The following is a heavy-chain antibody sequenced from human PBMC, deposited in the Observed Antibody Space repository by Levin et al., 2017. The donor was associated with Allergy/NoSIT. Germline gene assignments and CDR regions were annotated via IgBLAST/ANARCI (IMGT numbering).Heavy chain of an antibody. CDR3: ARVKDFWSGLGYYYGMDV. D-gene: IGHD3-3*01. CDR2: MNPNSGNT. J-gene: IGHJ6*02. Sequence: ASVKVSCKASGYTFTSYDINWVRQATGQGLEWMGWMNPNSGNTGYAQKFQGRVTMTRNTSISTAYMELSSLRSEDTAVYYCARVKDFWSGLGYYYGMDVWGQGTTVTVSS. CDR1: GYTFTSYD. V-gene: IGHV1-8*01.